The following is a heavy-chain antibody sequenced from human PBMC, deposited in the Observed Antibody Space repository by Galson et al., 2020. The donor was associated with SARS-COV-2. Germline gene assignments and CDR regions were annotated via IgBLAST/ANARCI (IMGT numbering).Heavy chain of an antibody. V-gene: IGHV4-31*01. CDR1: GGSISSGGYY. CDR2: ISYSRRT. J-gene: IGHJ3*02. D-gene: IGHD3-3*01. Sequence: SETLSLTCTVSGGSISSGGYYWTWIRQHPGKGLEWHGYISYSRRTYYNPSLKSLVTISVDTSKNQFSLKLSSVTAADTAVYYCARATRFTIFGVVSAFDIWGQGTMVTVSS. CDR3: ARATRFTIFGVVSAFDI.